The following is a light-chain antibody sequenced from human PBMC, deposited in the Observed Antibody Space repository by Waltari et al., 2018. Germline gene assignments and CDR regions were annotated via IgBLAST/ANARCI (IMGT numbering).Light chain of an antibody. Sequence: QSALTQSASVSGSPGQSLTISGPGTSGAVGQSNLVPWYQQRPGRGPKLLTYEDTKRPSGVSDRFSGAKSGNTASLTISGLQPEDEADYFCCSYAGSSRYVFGTGTKVTVL. CDR2: EDT. V-gene: IGLV2-23*01. CDR1: SGAVGQSNL. CDR3: CSYAGSSRYV. J-gene: IGLJ1*01.